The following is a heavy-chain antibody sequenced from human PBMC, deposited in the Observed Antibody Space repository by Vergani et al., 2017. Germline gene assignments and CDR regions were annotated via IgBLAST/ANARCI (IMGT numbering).Heavy chain of an antibody. CDR2: IWYDGSNK. Sequence: QVQLVESGGGVVQPGRSLRLSCAASGFTFSSYGMHWVRQAPGKGLEWVAVIWYDGSNKYYADSVKGRFTISRDNSKNTLYLQMNSLRAEDTAVYYCAKVTVTRPNFDYWGQGTLVTVSS. CDR3: AKVTVTRPNFDY. V-gene: IGHV3-33*06. D-gene: IGHD4-17*01. J-gene: IGHJ4*02. CDR1: GFTFSSYG.